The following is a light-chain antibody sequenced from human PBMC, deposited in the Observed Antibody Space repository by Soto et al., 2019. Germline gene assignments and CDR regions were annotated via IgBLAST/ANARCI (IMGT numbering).Light chain of an antibody. CDR3: QSYDRSLSGVV. J-gene: IGLJ2*01. CDR2: SNT. V-gene: IGLV1-40*01. CDR1: SSNIGAGYD. Sequence: QSVLTQPPSVSGTLGQRVIISCTGTSSNIGAGYDVEWYQQFPGAAPKLLIHSNTNRPSGVPDRFSGAKSGTSASLAITGLQAEDEADYHCQSYDRSLSGVVFGGGTKVTVL.